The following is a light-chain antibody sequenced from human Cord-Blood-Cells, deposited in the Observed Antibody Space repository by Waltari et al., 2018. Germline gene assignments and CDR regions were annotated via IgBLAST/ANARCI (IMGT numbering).Light chain of an antibody. V-gene: IGKV3-11*01. Sequence: EIVLTQPPATLSLSQGERATLPCRASKSVSSYLAWYQQNPGQAPRLLIYDASNRATGIPARFSGSGSGTDVTLTISSREPEDFAVYYCQQRSNWPPYTFGQGTKLEIK. CDR2: DAS. J-gene: IGKJ2*01. CDR3: QQRSNWPPYT. CDR1: KSVSSY.